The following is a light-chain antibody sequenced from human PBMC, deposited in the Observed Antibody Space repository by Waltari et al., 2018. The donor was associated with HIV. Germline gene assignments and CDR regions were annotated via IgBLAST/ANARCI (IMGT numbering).Light chain of an antibody. CDR3: HQYHSIPRT. CDR1: QSVLYSSNNKNY. J-gene: IGKJ2*01. V-gene: IGKV4-1*01. CDR2: RAS. Sequence: DIVMTQSPDSLAVSLGESASISCSSSQSVLYSSNNKNYLAWFQQKPGQPPKLLIYRASTRESGVPDRFTGSGSGTDFTLTISGLQAQDVAVYYCHQYHSIPRTFGQGTKLEIK.